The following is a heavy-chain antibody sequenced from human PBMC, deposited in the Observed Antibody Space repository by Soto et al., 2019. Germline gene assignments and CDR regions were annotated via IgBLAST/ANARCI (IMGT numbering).Heavy chain of an antibody. V-gene: IGHV1-69*01. J-gene: IGHJ4*02. CDR1: GGTFSSYA. D-gene: IGHD6-19*01. CDR2: IIPIFGTA. CDR3: ARHMRGYSSGWYGYFDY. Sequence: QVQLVQSGAEVKKPGSSVKVSCKASGGTFSSYAISWVRRAPGQGLEWMGGIIPIFGTANYAQKFQGRVTITADESTSTAYMELSSLRSEDTAVYYCARHMRGYSSGWYGYFDYWGQGTLVTVSS.